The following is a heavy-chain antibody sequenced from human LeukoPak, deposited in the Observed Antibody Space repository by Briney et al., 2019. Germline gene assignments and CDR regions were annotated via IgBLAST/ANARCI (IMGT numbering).Heavy chain of an antibody. CDR2: IGGSGGTT. J-gene: IGHJ4*02. V-gene: IGHV3-23*01. CDR1: GFTFSTYG. Sequence: GGTLRLSCAASGFTFSTYGMSWVRQAPGKGLEWVSSIGGSGGTTYDADSVKGRFTISRDNSKNTLYLQMNSLRAEDTAVYYCAKVYTYGDSWGQGTLVTVSS. CDR3: AKVYTYGDS. D-gene: IGHD5-18*01.